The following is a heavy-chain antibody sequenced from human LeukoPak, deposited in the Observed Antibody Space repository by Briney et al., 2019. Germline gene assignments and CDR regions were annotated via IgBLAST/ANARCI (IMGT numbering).Heavy chain of an antibody. CDR2: ISGSGGST. CDR1: GFTFSSYA. CDR3: AKVRAYTYDSGLDY. D-gene: IGHD5-18*01. J-gene: IGHJ4*02. Sequence: GGSLRLSCAASGFTFSSYAMSWVRQAPGKGLEWVSAISGSGGSTYYADSVKGRFTISRDNSKNTLNLQMNSLRAEDTAVYYCAKVRAYTYDSGLDYWGQGTLVTVSS. V-gene: IGHV3-23*01.